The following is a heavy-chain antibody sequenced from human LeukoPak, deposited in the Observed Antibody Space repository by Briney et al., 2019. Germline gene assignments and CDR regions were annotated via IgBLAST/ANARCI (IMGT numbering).Heavy chain of an antibody. Sequence: GESLRLSCVASGFIFSTYGLHWVRRSPGRGLEWVAVIWYDGSQRYYADSVKGRFTISRDDSQNTIYLQMDSLRAEDTAVYYCATSSPRNYFDHWGQGTLVTVSS. V-gene: IGHV3-33*01. D-gene: IGHD1-14*01. CDR1: GFIFSTYG. CDR2: IWYDGSQR. CDR3: ATSSPRNYFDH. J-gene: IGHJ4*02.